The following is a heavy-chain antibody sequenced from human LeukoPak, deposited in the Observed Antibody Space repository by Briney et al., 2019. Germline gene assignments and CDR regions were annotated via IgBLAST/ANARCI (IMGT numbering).Heavy chain of an antibody. J-gene: IGHJ2*01. D-gene: IGHD3-10*01. CDR3: ARDRGVWYFDL. V-gene: IGHV4-38-2*02. CDR1: GYSISSGYY. Sequence: TASETLSLTCAVSGYSISSGYYWGWIRQPPGKGLEWIGSIYHSGSTYYNPSLKSRVTISVDTSKNQFSLKLSSVTAADTAVHYCARDRGVWYFDLWGRGTLVIVSS. CDR2: IYHSGST.